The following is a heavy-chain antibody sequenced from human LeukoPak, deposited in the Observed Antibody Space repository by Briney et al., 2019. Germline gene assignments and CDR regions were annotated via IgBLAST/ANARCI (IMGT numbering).Heavy chain of an antibody. V-gene: IGHV3-21*01. D-gene: IGHD1-26*01. CDR1: GFTFSTYS. CDR2: ISSSSSYI. J-gene: IGHJ4*02. Sequence: PGGSLRLSCAASGFTFSTYSMNWVRQAPGKGLEWVSYISSSSSYIYYADSVKGRFTISRDNAKNTLYLQMNSLRAEDTAVYYCARDLGIVGATDYWGQGTLVTVSS. CDR3: ARDLGIVGATDY.